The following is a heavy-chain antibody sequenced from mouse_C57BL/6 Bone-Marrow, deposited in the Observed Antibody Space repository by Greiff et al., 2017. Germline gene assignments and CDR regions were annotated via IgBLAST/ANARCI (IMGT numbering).Heavy chain of an antibody. V-gene: IGHV1-85*01. J-gene: IGHJ1*01. CDR2: IYPTDGST. D-gene: IGHD1-1*01. Sequence: QVQLQQSGPELVKPGASVKLSCKASGYTFTSYDINWVKQRPGQGLEWIGWIYPTDGSTKYNEKLKGKATLTEDTSSSTAYMELHSLTSEDSAVYFGARDYGSRYWYFDVWGSGTTVTVSS. CDR3: ARDYGSRYWYFDV. CDR1: GYTFTSYD.